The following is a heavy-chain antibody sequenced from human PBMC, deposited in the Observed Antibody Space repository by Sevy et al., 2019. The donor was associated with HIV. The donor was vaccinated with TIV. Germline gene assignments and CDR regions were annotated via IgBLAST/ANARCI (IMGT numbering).Heavy chain of an antibody. CDR3: ARGGIVGATPDAFHI. J-gene: IGHJ3*02. Sequence: ASVKVSCKASGGTFSSYAISWVRQAPGQGLEWMGGIIPIFGTANYAQKFQGRVTITADESTSTAYMELSSLRSEDTAVYYCARGGIVGATPDAFHIWGQGTMVTVSS. V-gene: IGHV1-69*13. CDR2: IIPIFGTA. CDR1: GGTFSSYA. D-gene: IGHD1-26*01.